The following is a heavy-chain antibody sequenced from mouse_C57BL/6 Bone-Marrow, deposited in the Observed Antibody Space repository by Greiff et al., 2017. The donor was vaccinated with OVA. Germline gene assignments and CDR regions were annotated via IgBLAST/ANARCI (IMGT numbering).Heavy chain of an antibody. CDR1: GYSITSGYY. J-gene: IGHJ2*01. Sequence: EVQLVESGPGLVKPSQSLSLTCSVTGYSITSGYYWNWIRQFPGNKLEWMGYISYDGSNNYNPSLKNRISITRDTSKNQFFLKLNSVTTEDTATYYCARGEKGFDYWGQGTTLTVSS. V-gene: IGHV3-6*01. CDR3: ARGEKGFDY. CDR2: ISYDGSN.